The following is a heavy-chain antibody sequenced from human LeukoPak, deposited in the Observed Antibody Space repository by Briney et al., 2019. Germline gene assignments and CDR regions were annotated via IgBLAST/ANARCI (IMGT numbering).Heavy chain of an antibody. Sequence: SGTLSLTCAVSGGSISSSNWWSWVRQPPGKGLEWIGEIYHSGSTNYNPSLKSRVTISVDKSKNQFSLKLSSVTAADTAVYYCARAAYIVATSWKGNWFDPWGQGTLVTVSS. D-gene: IGHD5-12*01. CDR1: GGSISSSNW. CDR3: ARAAYIVATSWKGNWFDP. V-gene: IGHV4-4*02. CDR2: IYHSGST. J-gene: IGHJ5*02.